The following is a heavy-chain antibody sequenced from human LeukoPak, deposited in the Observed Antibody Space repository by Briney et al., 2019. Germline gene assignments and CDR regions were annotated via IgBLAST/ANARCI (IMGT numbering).Heavy chain of an antibody. D-gene: IGHD3-10*01. V-gene: IGHV4-59*02. CDR2: SGST. J-gene: IGHJ6*02. CDR1: GDSGDSFSSYF. CDR3: ARTRRHYYGSGRKLTPWPAGLDV. Sequence: SETLSLTCTVSGDSGDSFSSYFWTWLRQPPGKGLEWIGFSGSTNYNPSLKSRVTMAIDTSKRHFFLTLSSVTAADTAVYYCARTRRHYYGSGRKLTPWPAGLDVWGQGTTVTVS.